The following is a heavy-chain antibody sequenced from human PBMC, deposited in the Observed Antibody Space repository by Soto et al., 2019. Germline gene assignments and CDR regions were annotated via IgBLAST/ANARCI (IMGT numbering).Heavy chain of an antibody. CDR3: AKEGPITNWYFDY. J-gene: IGHJ4*02. D-gene: IGHD1-1*01. CDR1: GFTFSNYG. CDR2: ISYDGNVA. Sequence: QVQLVESEGGVVQPGRSLRLSCTASGFTFSNYGMHWVRQAPGKGLEWVTVISYDGNVAYYADSVKGRFTSSRDNSKNTRDLQMNSLRTEDTAVYYCAKEGPITNWYFDYWGQGTLVTVSS. V-gene: IGHV3-30*18.